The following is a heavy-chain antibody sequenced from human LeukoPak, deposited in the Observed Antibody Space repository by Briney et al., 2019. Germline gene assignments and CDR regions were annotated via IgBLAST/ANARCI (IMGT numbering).Heavy chain of an antibody. D-gene: IGHD2-2*01. CDR2: ISGSGGST. J-gene: IGHJ4*02. CDR3: ARDPNIVVVPAAQNFDY. Sequence: GGSLRLSCAASGFTFSSYAMSWVRQAPGKGLEWVSAISGSGGSTYYADSVKGRSTISRDNAKNSLYLQMNSLRAEDTAVYYCARDPNIVVVPAAQNFDYWGQGTLVTVSS. V-gene: IGHV3-23*01. CDR1: GFTFSSYA.